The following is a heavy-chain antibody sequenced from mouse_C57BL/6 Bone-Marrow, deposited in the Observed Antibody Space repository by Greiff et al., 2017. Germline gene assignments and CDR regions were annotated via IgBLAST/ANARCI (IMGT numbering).Heavy chain of an antibody. V-gene: IGHV1-81*01. CDR3: ARVATCAAQGDLDY. CDR1: GYTFTSYG. J-gene: IGHJ2*01. CDR2: IYPRSGNT. Sequence: QVQLQQSGAELVRPGASVKLSCKASGYTFTSYGISWVKQRPGQGLEWIGEIYPRSGNTYYNEKFKGKATLTADKSSSTAYMKRRSLTYEDTAVYFSARVATCAAQGDLDYWGQGTTLTVSS. D-gene: IGHD3-2*02.